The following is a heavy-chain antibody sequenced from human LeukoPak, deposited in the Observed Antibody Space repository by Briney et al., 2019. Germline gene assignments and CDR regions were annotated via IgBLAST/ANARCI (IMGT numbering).Heavy chain of an antibody. V-gene: IGHV1-69*04. Sequence: SVKVSCKASGDTLNNYAISWLRQAPGQGLEWMGRILPFVGTATYAQNFQGRVTITADRPTSTANIELSSLTFDDTDVYYCARVACSDGRCYFDSWGQGSMITVSS. J-gene: IGHJ4*03. D-gene: IGHD2-15*01. CDR3: ARVACSDGRCYFDS. CDR1: GDTLNNYA. CDR2: ILPFVGTA.